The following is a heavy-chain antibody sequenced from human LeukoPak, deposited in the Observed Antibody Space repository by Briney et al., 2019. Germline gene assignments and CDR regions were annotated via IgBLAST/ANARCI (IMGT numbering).Heavy chain of an antibody. V-gene: IGHV3-33*08. CDR1: GFTFSSYG. CDR2: IWYDGSNK. D-gene: IGHD3-10*01. Sequence: GGSLRLSCAASGFTFSSYGMHWVRQAPGKGLEWVAVIWYDGSNKYYPDSVKGQFTISRDNSKNTLYLQMNSLRAEDTAVYYCARGRPVRGANGAFDYWGQGTLVTVSS. CDR3: ARGRPVRGANGAFDY. J-gene: IGHJ4*02.